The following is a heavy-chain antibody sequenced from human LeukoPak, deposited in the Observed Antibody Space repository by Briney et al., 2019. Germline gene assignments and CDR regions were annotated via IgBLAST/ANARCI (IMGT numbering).Heavy chain of an antibody. CDR3: ARGSGNWLDP. CDR1: GFTFSSYW. J-gene: IGHJ5*02. V-gene: IGHV3-74*01. CDR2: IDSDGSTT. D-gene: IGHD3-10*01. Sequence: PGGSLRLSCAASGFTFSSYWMHWVRQAPGKGLMWVSRIDSDGSTTTYADSVKGRFTISRDNAKNTLYLQMNSLRAEDTAVYYCARGSGNWLDPWGQGTLVTVSS.